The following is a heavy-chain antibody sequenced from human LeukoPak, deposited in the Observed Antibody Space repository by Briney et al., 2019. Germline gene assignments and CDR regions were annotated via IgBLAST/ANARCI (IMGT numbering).Heavy chain of an antibody. CDR1: GYSISSGYY. J-gene: IGHJ4*02. V-gene: IGHV4-38-2*02. D-gene: IGHD6-19*01. CDR3: ARDSGSGTYY. Sequence: SSETLSLTCTVSGYSISSGYYWSWIRQPPGRGLEWIGEINRSGSANYNPSLKSRVTISVDKSKSQFSLKLSSVTAADTAVYYCARDSGSGTYYWGQGTLVTVSS. CDR2: INRSGSA.